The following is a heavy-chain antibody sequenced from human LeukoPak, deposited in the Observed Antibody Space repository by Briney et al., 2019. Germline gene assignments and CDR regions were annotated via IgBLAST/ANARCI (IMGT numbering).Heavy chain of an antibody. Sequence: GGSLRLSCGASGFSFRTSWLNWVRQAPGKGLEWVANIKQDGSEKNYVDSVKGRFTISRDNAKNSMYLQMNSLRADDTAEYYCERDRGYNAFDIWGQGTMVTVSS. CDR2: IKQDGSEK. D-gene: IGHD5-18*01. J-gene: IGHJ3*02. CDR3: ERDRGYNAFDI. CDR1: GFSFRTSW. V-gene: IGHV3-7*01.